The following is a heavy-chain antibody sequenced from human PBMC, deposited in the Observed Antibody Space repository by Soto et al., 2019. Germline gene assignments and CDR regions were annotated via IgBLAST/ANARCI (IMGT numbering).Heavy chain of an antibody. Sequence: QVLLMQSGAEVKKPGSSVKVSCTSSGGPFSSYGISWVRQVPGQGLEWLGGIIPLFGTPSYARKFQDRLTMSADESTTTAYMELSSLTSKDTAMYFCARDGTIQMANFAFGGQGTLVTVSS. V-gene: IGHV1-69*01. CDR3: ARDGTIQMANFAF. CDR1: GGPFSSYG. J-gene: IGHJ4*02. CDR2: IIPLFGTP. D-gene: IGHD1-1*01.